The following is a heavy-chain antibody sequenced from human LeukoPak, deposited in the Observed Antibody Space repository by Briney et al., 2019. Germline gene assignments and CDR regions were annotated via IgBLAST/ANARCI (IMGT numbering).Heavy chain of an antibody. V-gene: IGHV3-23*01. CDR2: ISGSGGST. J-gene: IGHJ5*02. CDR3: ASQIAARRGWFDP. Sequence: PGGSLRLSCAASGFTFSSYAMSWVRQAPGKGLEWVSAISGSGGSTYYADSVKGRFTTSRDNSKNTLYLQMNSLRAEDTAVYYCASQIAARRGWFDPWGQGTLVTVSS. D-gene: IGHD6-6*01. CDR1: GFTFSSYA.